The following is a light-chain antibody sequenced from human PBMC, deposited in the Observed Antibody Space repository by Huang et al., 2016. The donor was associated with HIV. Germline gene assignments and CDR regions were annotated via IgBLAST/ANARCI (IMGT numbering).Light chain of an antibody. J-gene: IGKJ4*01. V-gene: IGKV3-15*01. CDR2: GAS. CDR1: HSVGSN. CDR3: QQYDNWPPLT. Sequence: IMMTQSPTTLSVSPGDRATLSCRASHSVGSNLAWYQHKPGQAPRLLIDGASARATVIPSRFSGTGSGTEFTLTIRSVQSEDFALYYCQQYDNWPPLTFGGGTKVEIK.